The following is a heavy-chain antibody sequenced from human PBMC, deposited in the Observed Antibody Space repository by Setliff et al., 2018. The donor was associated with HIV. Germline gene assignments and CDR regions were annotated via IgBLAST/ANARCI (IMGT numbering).Heavy chain of an antibody. D-gene: IGHD4-17*01. CDR1: DSGTYY. V-gene: IGHV4-4*07. J-gene: IGHJ4*02. Sequence: SETLSLTCTVSDSGTYYWSWIRQPAGKGLEWIGRVSSGGDTNYNPSLKSRVTMSVDTSKNQFSLKLTSVTASDTAVYYCARAAAGNTGPFDLWGQGSPVTVS. CDR2: VSSGGDT. CDR3: ARAAAGNTGPFDL.